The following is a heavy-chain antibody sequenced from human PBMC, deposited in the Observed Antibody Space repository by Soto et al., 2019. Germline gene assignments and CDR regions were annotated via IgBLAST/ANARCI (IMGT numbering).Heavy chain of an antibody. J-gene: IGHJ4*02. Sequence: SETLSLTCTASGGSISSSSYYWGWIRQPPGKGLEWIGSIYYSGSTYSNPSLKSRVTISVDTSKNQFSLKLSSVTAADTAVYYCARAGAAAPNIYFDYWGQGTLVTVSS. D-gene: IGHD6-13*01. CDR2: IYYSGST. CDR1: GGSISSSSYY. V-gene: IGHV4-39*01. CDR3: ARAGAAAPNIYFDY.